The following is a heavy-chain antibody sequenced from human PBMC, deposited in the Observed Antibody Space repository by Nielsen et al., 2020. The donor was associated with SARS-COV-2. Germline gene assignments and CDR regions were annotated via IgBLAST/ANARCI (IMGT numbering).Heavy chain of an antibody. V-gene: IGHV3-33*08. Sequence: GGSLRLSCATSGFTFSNYGMHWVRQAPGKGLEWVAAIWFDGSKTDYADSVKGRFTISRDNAKNSMSLQMNSLRVEDTAVYYCARDWSRAFDVWGQGTMVTVSS. CDR1: GFTFSNYG. CDR3: ARDWSRAFDV. CDR2: IWFDGSKT. J-gene: IGHJ3*01.